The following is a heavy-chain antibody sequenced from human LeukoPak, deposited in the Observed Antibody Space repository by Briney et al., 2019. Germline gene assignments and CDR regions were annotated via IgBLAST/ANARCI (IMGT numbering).Heavy chain of an antibody. CDR1: GGSISSYY. D-gene: IGHD3-10*01. CDR2: IYTSGST. CDR3: ARVADFSGADYYYYYMDV. V-gene: IGHV4-4*07. J-gene: IGHJ6*03. Sequence: SETLSLTCTVSGGSISSYYWSWIRQPAGKGLEWIGRIYTSGSTNYNPSLKSRVTMSVDTSKNQFSLKLSSVTAADTAVYYCARVADFSGADYYYYYMDVWGKGTTVTVSS.